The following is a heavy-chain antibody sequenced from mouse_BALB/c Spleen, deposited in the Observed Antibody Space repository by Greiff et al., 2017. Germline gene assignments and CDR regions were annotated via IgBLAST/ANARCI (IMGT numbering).Heavy chain of an antibody. J-gene: IGHJ1*01. D-gene: IGHD1-1*01. CDR1: GYSFTGYY. V-gene: IGHV1-31*01. CDR3: ARDYGSSYWYFDV. CDR2: INPYNGAT. Sequence: VQLKESGPELVKPGASVKISCKASGYSFTGYYMHWVKQSHVKSLEWIGRINPYNGATSYNQNFKDKASLTVDKSSSTAYMELHSLTSEDSAVYYCARDYGSSYWYFDVWGAGTTVTVSS.